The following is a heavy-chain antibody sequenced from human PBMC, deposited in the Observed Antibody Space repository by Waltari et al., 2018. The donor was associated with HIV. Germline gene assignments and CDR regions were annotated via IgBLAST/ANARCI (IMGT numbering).Heavy chain of an antibody. CDR1: GFRFSSEA. CDR3: ARDAAPPEY. CDR2: ISYDGRNK. Sequence: QVPLVEFGVGVVQPGRSLSLSCAASGFRFSSEAMHWVRQAPGKGLEWVAAISYDGRNKFYADSVKGRFTISRDNSKNTVYVEMSSLSPEDTAVYFCARDAAPPEYWGQGTLVTVSS. V-gene: IGHV3-30*04. J-gene: IGHJ4*02.